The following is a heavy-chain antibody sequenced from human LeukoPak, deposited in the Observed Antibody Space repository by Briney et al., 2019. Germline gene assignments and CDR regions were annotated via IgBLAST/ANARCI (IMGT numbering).Heavy chain of an antibody. Sequence: GRSLRLXCAASGFTFSSYGMHWVRPAPGKGLEWVAVIWYDGSNKYYADSVKGRFTISRDNSKNTLYLQMNSLRAEDTAVYYCAKSGDYGGSDDAFDIWGQGTMVTVSS. J-gene: IGHJ3*02. D-gene: IGHD4/OR15-4a*01. V-gene: IGHV3-33*06. CDR1: GFTFSSYG. CDR2: IWYDGSNK. CDR3: AKSGDYGGSDDAFDI.